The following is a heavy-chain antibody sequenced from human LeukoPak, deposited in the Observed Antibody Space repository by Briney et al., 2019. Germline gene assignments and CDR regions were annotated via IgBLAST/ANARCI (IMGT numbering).Heavy chain of an antibody. CDR2: ISYDGSNK. D-gene: IGHD2-21*02. CDR3: ASGGDTDAFYI. Sequence: GGSLRLSCAASGFTFSSYAMHWVRQAPGKGLEWVAVISYDGSNKYYADSVKGRFTISRDNSKNTLYLQMNSLRAEDTAVYYCASGGDTDAFYIWGQGTMVTVSS. CDR1: GFTFSSYA. V-gene: IGHV3-30-3*01. J-gene: IGHJ3*02.